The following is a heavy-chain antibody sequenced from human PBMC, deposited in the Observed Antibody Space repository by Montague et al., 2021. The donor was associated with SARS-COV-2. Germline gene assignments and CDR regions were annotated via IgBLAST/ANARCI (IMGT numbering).Heavy chain of an antibody. CDR3: ASAGGGSCYNYYGLDV. CDR2: VYYTGGT. CDR1: GGSINSFY. Sequence: SETLSLTCSISGGSINSFYWNWIRQSPGKGLEWIGYVYYTGGTNYNPSLKRRATISVDTSKNQFSLTVGSVTAADTAVYYCASAGGGSCYNYYGLDVWGQGTTVTVSS. J-gene: IGHJ6*02. V-gene: IGHV4-59*01. D-gene: IGHD2-15*01.